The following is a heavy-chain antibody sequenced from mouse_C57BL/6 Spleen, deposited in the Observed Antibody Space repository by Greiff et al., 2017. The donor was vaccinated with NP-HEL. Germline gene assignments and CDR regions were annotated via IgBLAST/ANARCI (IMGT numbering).Heavy chain of an antibody. CDR1: GFSFNTYA. V-gene: IGHV10-1*01. CDR3: VRHGYDAMDY. J-gene: IGHJ4*01. CDR2: IRSKSNNYAT. Sequence: DVKLQESGGGLVQPKGSLKLSCAASGFSFNTYAMNWVRQAPGKGLEWVARIRSKSNNYATYYADSVKDRFTISRDDSESMLYLQMNNLKTEDTAMYYCVRHGYDAMDYWGQGTSVTVSS. D-gene: IGHD1-1*02.